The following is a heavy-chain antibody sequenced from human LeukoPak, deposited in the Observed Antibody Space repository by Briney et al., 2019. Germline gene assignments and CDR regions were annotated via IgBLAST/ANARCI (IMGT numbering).Heavy chain of an antibody. V-gene: IGHV3-23*01. J-gene: IGHJ4*02. D-gene: IGHD6-19*01. CDR2: ISGSGGST. Sequence: PGGSLRLSCEVSGFTFSSYSMNWVRQAPGKGLEWVSAISGSGGSTYYADSVKGRFTISRDNSKNTLYLQMNSLRAEDTAVYYCAKDFFSGWDYWGQGTLVTVSS. CDR3: AKDFFSGWDY. CDR1: GFTFSSYS.